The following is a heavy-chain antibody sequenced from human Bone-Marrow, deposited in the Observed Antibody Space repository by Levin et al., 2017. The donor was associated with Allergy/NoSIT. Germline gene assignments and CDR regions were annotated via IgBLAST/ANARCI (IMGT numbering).Heavy chain of an antibody. Sequence: GESLKISCAASGFTFSSYAMTWVRQAPGKGLEWVSSIDDNGDYTYDADSVKGRFTISRDNSKNTLFLRMHSLRVEDTALYYCAKAEMCTNGVCTGSFGMDVWGQGTTVTVSS. CDR2: IDDNGDYT. CDR3: AKAEMCTNGVCTGSFGMDV. V-gene: IGHV3-23*01. J-gene: IGHJ6*02. CDR1: GFTFSSYA. D-gene: IGHD2-8*01.